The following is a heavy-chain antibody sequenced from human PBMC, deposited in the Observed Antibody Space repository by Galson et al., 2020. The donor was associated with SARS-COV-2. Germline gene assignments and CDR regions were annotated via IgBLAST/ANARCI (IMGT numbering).Heavy chain of an antibody. CDR2: ISSSGSTI. CDR3: ARDIIVGATVLYSYGVDV. CDR1: GFTFSDYY. Sequence: GESLKISCAASGFTFSDYYMSWIRQAPGKGLEWVSYISSSGSTIYYADPVKGRFTISRDNAKNSLYLQMNSLRAEDTAVYYCARDIIVGATVLYSYGVDVWGQGTTVTVSS. D-gene: IGHD1-26*01. V-gene: IGHV3-11*01. J-gene: IGHJ6*02.